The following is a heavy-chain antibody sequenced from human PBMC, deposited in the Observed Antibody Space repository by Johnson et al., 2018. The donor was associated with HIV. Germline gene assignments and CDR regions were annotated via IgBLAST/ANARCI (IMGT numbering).Heavy chain of an antibody. Sequence: VQLVESGGGLVQPGGSLRLSCAASGFTFDDYGMSWVRQAPGKGLEWVSAISGTGGTTYYTDSVKGRFTISRDNAKNSLYLQMHSLRAEDTTVYYCARGRPSGSHDAFDIWGQGTMVTVSS. V-gene: IGHV3-20*04. CDR2: ISGTGGTT. CDR3: ARGRPSGSHDAFDI. CDR1: GFTFDDYG. J-gene: IGHJ3*02. D-gene: IGHD3-22*01.